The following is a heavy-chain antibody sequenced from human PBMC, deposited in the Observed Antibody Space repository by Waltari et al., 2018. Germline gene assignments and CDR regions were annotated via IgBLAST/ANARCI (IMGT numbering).Heavy chain of an antibody. V-gene: IGHV4-59*12. CDR3: ARDAPGSYYFDY. J-gene: IGHJ4*02. D-gene: IGHD1-26*01. Sequence: QVQLQESGPGLVKPSETLSLTCTVSGGSISSYYWSWIRQPPGKGLEWIGYIYYSGSTNYNPSLKSRVTISVDTSKNQFSLKLSSVTAADTAVYYCARDAPGSYYFDYWGQGTLVTVSS. CDR1: GGSISSYY. CDR2: IYYSGST.